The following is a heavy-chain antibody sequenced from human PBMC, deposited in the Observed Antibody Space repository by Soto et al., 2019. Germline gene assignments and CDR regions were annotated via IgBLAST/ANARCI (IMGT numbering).Heavy chain of an antibody. D-gene: IGHD4-17*01. CDR1: GGSISSGGYS. Sequence: SETLSLTCAVSGGSISSGGYSWSWIRQPPGKGLEWIGYIYHSGSTNYNPSLKSRVTISVDTSKNQFSLKLSSVTAADTAVYYCARPSSNGALYFDYWGQGTLVTVSS. J-gene: IGHJ4*02. CDR3: ARPSSNGALYFDY. V-gene: IGHV4-30-2*01. CDR2: IYHSGST.